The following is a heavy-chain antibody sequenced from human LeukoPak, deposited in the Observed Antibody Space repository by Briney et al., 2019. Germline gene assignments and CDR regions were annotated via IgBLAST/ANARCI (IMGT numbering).Heavy chain of an antibody. D-gene: IGHD3-22*01. CDR2: INHSGST. J-gene: IGHJ6*03. Sequence: PSETLSLTCAVYGGSFSGYHWSWIRQPPGKGLEWIGEINHSGSTNYNPSLKSRVTISVDTSKNQFSLKLSSVTAADTAVYYCARGEDSSGYYYYYYYMDVWGKGTTVTVSS. CDR3: ARGEDSSGYYYYYYYMDV. V-gene: IGHV4-34*01. CDR1: GGSFSGYH.